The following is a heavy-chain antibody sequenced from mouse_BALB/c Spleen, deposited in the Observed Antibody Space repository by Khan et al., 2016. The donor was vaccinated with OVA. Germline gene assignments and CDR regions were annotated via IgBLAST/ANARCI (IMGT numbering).Heavy chain of an antibody. V-gene: IGHV5-4*02. CDR2: ISDGGSYT. CDR1: GFTFSDHY. CDR3: ARGYYGDPFAY. J-gene: IGHJ3*01. Sequence: EVELVESGGGLVKPGGSLKLSCAASGFTFSDHYMYWVRQTPEKRLEWLATISDGGSYTYYPDSVKGRFTISRDDAQNNLYLQMNSLRSEDSGMYYCARGYYGDPFAYWGQGTLVTISA. D-gene: IGHD2-13*01.